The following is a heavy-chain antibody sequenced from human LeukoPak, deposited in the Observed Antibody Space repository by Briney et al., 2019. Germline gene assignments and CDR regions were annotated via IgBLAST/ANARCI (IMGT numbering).Heavy chain of an antibody. D-gene: IGHD1-20*01. CDR1: GFTFSNYA. CDR3: AVQHAVTGAGWFDP. Sequence: GGSLRLSCAASGFTFSNYAMHWVRQAPGKGLEFVSSISAIGDTVFYANSVKGRFIISRDNSKNTLSLHMGSLRAEDMAIYYCAVQHAVTGAGWFDPWGQGTLVTVSS. CDR2: ISAIGDTV. J-gene: IGHJ5*02. V-gene: IGHV3-64*01.